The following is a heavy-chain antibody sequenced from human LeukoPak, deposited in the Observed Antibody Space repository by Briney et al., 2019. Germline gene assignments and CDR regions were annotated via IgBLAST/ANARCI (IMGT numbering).Heavy chain of an antibody. V-gene: IGHV3-33*01. CDR1: GFTFSSYG. CDR3: ARDGCCSGGSCSVPFAY. J-gene: IGHJ4*02. D-gene: IGHD2-15*01. Sequence: GGSLRLSCAASGFTFSSYGMHWVRQAPGKGLEWVAVIWYDGSNKNYADSVKGRFTISRDNSKNTLYLQMNSLRAEDTAVYYCARDGCCSGGSCSVPFAYWGQGTLVTVSS. CDR2: IWYDGSNK.